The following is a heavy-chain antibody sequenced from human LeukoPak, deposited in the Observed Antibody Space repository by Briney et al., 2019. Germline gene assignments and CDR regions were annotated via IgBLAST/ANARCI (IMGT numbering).Heavy chain of an antibody. CDR1: GFTVSSNY. D-gene: IGHD3-3*02. Sequence: GRSLRLSCAASGFTVSSNYMSWVRQAPGKGLEWVSVIYSGGSTYYADSVKGRFTISRDNSKNTLYLQMNSLRAEDTAVYYCARDRIFGPYYYGMDVWGQGTTVTVSS. CDR3: ARDRIFGPYYYGMDV. J-gene: IGHJ6*02. V-gene: IGHV3-66*01. CDR2: IYSGGST.